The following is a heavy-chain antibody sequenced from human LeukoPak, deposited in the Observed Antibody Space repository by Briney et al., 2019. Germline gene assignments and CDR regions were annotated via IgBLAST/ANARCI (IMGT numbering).Heavy chain of an antibody. V-gene: IGHV1-8*03. CDR2: MNPNSGNT. J-gene: IGHJ4*02. CDR1: GYTFTSYD. D-gene: IGHD4-23*01. Sequence: ASVKVSCKASGYTFTSYDINWVRQATGQGLEWMGWMNPNSGNTGYAQKFQGRVTITRNTSISTAYMELSSLRSEDAAVYYCARGRGFDYGGQDSDYWGQGTLVTVSS. CDR3: ARGRGFDYGGQDSDY.